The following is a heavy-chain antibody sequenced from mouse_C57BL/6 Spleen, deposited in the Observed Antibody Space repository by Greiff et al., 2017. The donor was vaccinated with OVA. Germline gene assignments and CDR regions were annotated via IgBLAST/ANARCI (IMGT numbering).Heavy chain of an antibody. D-gene: IGHD2-10*02. CDR1: GYAFSSYW. CDR2: IYPGDGDT. V-gene: IGHV1-80*01. Sequence: QVQLQQSGAELVKPGASVKISCKASGYAFSSYWMNWVKQRPGKGLEGIGQIYPGDGDTNYNGKFKGKATLTADKSSSTAYMQLSSLTSEDSAVYFCARAVYGNFLAYWGQGTLVTVSA. CDR3: ARAVYGNFLAY. J-gene: IGHJ3*01.